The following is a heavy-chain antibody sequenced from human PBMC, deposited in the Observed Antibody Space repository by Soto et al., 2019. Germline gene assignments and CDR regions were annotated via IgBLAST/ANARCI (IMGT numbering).Heavy chain of an antibody. J-gene: IGHJ2*01. CDR2: IWYDGSNK. D-gene: IGHD1-7*01. CDR3: ARDPKLNCNYDWWLETIGGTGYFDL. Sequence: QVQLVESGGGVVQPGRSLRLSCAASGFTFSSYGMHWVRQAPGKGLEWVAGIWYDGSNKYYADSVKGRFTISRDNSKNTLYLQMNSLRAEDTAVYYCARDPKLNCNYDWWLETIGGTGYFDLWGRGTLVTVSS. CDR1: GFTFSSYG. V-gene: IGHV3-33*01.